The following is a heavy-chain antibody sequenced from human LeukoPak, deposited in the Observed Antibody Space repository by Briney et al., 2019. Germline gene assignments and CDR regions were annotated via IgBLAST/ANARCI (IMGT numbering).Heavy chain of an antibody. CDR2: IRSKAYGGTT. V-gene: IGHV3-49*03. Sequence: PGGSLRLSCTASGFTFGDYAMSWFRQAPGKGLEWVGFIRSKAYGGTTEYAASVKGRFTISRDDSKSIAYLQMNSLKTEDTAVYCCTRQYSGYEPTTDYFDYWGQGTLVTVSS. J-gene: IGHJ4*02. CDR1: GFTFGDYA. CDR3: TRQYSGYEPTTDYFDY. D-gene: IGHD5-12*01.